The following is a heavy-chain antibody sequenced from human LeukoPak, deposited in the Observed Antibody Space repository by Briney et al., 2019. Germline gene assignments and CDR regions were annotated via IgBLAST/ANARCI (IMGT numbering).Heavy chain of an antibody. Sequence: SETLSLTCTVSGGSISSSSYYWGWIRQPPGKGLEWIGSIYYSGSTYYNPSLKSRVTISVDTSKNQFSLKLSSVTAADTAVYYCARAPTYSSSWGNPPRPPPKYYYYGMDVWGQGTTVTVSS. CDR3: ARAPTYSSSWGNPPRPPPKYYYYGMDV. J-gene: IGHJ6*02. CDR2: IYYSGST. D-gene: IGHD6-13*01. V-gene: IGHV4-39*07. CDR1: GGSISSSSYY.